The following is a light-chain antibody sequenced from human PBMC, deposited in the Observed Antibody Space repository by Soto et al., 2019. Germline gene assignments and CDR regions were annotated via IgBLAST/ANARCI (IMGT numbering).Light chain of an antibody. CDR2: DVS. CDR1: SSDVGGYNY. J-gene: IGLJ2*01. CDR3: SSYTSSSTLYVV. Sequence: QSALTQPASVSGSPGQSITISCTGTSSDVGGYNYVSWYQHHPGKASKLMIYDVSNRPSGVSNRFSGSKSGNTASLTISGLQAEDEADYYCSSYTSSSTLYVVFGGGTKLTVL. V-gene: IGLV2-14*03.